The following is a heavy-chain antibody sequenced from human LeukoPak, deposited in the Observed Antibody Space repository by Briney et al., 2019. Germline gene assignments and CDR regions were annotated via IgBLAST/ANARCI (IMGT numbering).Heavy chain of an antibody. CDR1: GGSISSQY. V-gene: IGHV4-4*07. CDR3: GRGYVYGDFP. CDR2: IYSSGST. Sequence: SETLSLTCTVSGGSISSQYWNWIRPPAGKGLEWIGRIYSSGSTIYNPSLKSRVTMSVDPSKNQLSLGLSSVTAADTAVYDCGRGYVYGDFPWGQGTLVSVSS. D-gene: IGHD2-21*02. J-gene: IGHJ5*02.